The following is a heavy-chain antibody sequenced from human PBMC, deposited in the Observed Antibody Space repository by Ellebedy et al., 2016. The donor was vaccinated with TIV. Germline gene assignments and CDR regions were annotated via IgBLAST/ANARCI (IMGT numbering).Heavy chain of an antibody. CDR1: GASISSYY. Sequence: PSETLSLTCTVSGASISSYYWNWLRQPPGRGLEWLGHIFYNGNTNYNPSLKSRATISLDTSKKQFSLKLTSVTTADTAVYYCATRAYGSGNADVFTIWGQGTVVTVSS. CDR3: ATRAYGSGNADVFTI. V-gene: IGHV4-59*01. CDR2: IFYNGNT. J-gene: IGHJ3*02. D-gene: IGHD3-10*01.